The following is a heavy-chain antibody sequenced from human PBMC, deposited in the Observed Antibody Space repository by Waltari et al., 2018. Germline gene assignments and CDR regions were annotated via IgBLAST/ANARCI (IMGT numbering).Heavy chain of an antibody. J-gene: IGHJ4*02. V-gene: IGHV4-34*01. Sequence: QVQLQQWGAGLLKPSETLSLTSAVYGGSFSGYYWGWIRQPPGKGLEWFGEINHGGSTHYYPSLKSRVTISVDTSKNHFSLKLSSVTAADTAVYYCAVNYDFWSGYWTSLDYWGQGTLVTVSS. CDR1: GGSFSGYY. CDR3: AVNYDFWSGYWTSLDY. D-gene: IGHD3-3*01. CDR2: INHGGST.